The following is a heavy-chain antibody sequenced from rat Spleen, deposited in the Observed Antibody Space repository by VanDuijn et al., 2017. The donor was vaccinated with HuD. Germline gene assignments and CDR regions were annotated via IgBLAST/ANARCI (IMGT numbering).Heavy chain of an antibody. V-gene: IGHV3-3*01. J-gene: IGHJ2*01. CDR2: IDNAGST. Sequence: EVQLQESGPGLVKPSQSLSLTCSVTGYSITSSYRWNWIRKFPGHKLEWMGYIDNAGSTNYNPSLKSRISITRDTSKNQFFLQLTSITTEDTATYYCARYGSYFDYWGQGVMVTVSS. CDR1: GYSITSSYR. D-gene: IGHD4-1*01. CDR3: ARYGSYFDY.